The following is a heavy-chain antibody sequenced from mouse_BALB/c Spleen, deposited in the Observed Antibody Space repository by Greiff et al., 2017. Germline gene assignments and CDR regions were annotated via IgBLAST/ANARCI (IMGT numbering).Heavy chain of an antibody. Sequence: EVKVVESGGGLVQPGGSLKLSCAASGFTFSSYGMSWVRQTPDKRLELVATINSNGGSTYYPDSVKGRFTISRDNAKNTLYLQMSSLKSEDTAMYYCARGGLYAMDYWGQGTSVTVSS. J-gene: IGHJ4*01. CDR1: GFTFSSYG. CDR3: ARGGLYAMDY. CDR2: INSNGGST. V-gene: IGHV5-6-3*01.